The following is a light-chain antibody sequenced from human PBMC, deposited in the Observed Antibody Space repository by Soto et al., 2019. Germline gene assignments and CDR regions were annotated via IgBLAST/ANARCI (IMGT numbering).Light chain of an antibody. CDR1: QSVRSN. CDR2: DAS. Sequence: ETVLTQSPATLSLSPGERATLSCRASQSVRSNLAWYQHKPGQAPRILIYDASNRATGIPGRFSGSGSGTDFTLTISNLEPEDFAVYYCQQRYNWPWTFGQGAQVEIK. CDR3: QQRYNWPWT. J-gene: IGKJ1*01. V-gene: IGKV3-11*01.